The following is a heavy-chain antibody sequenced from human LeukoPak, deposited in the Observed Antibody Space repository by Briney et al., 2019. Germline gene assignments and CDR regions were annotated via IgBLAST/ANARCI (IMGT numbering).Heavy chain of an antibody. J-gene: IGHJ4*02. D-gene: IGHD1-7*01. CDR2: IKQDGSEK. V-gene: IGHV3-7*01. Sequence: GGSLRLSCAASGFTFSDYWMTWVRQAPGKGLEWVAHIKQDGSEKYYVDSVKGRFTISRDNAKNLVYLQMNGLRAEDTAVYFCARGWNYAFRFDYWGQGTLVSVSS. CDR1: GFTFSDYW. CDR3: ARGWNYAFRFDY.